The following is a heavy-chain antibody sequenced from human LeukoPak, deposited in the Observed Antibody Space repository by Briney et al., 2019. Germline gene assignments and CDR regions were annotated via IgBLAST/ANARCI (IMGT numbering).Heavy chain of an antibody. Sequence: SETLSLTCAVYGGSFSGYYWSWIRQPPGKGLEWIGYIYYSGSTNYNPSLKSRVTISVDTSKNQFSLKLSSVTAADTAVYYCARDRYCSGGSCYRGDAFDIWGQGTMVTVSS. D-gene: IGHD2-15*01. CDR3: ARDRYCSGGSCYRGDAFDI. J-gene: IGHJ3*02. CDR1: GGSFSGYY. CDR2: IYYSGST. V-gene: IGHV4-59*01.